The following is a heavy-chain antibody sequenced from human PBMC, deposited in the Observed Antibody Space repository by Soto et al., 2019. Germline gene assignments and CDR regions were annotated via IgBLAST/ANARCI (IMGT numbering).Heavy chain of an antibody. CDR3: SRSPEVGVRGAY. J-gene: IGHJ4*02. V-gene: IGHV3-21*01. CDR2: ITVGSSHI. D-gene: IGHD3-16*01. Sequence: LRLSCTGSGFPFSAYNINWVRQAPGKGLEWVSSITVGSSHIYQPNSMKGRFTISRDDAKNSVYLQIDGLRDEDTALYYCSRSPEVGVRGAYWGQGTLVTVSS. CDR1: GFPFSAYN.